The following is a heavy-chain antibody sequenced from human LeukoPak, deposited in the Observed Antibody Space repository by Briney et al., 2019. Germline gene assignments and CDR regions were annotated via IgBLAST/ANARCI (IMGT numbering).Heavy chain of an antibody. Sequence: PGGSLRLSCAASGFTFSSYGMAWVRQVPGKGLEWVSAITGSGASTYYADSVRGRFTISRVNSQSTLYLHLRSLSPEDTAVYYCAKVGRYSYGWTVGPPNVYYFDYWGQGSLVIVSS. J-gene: IGHJ4*02. D-gene: IGHD5-18*01. V-gene: IGHV3-23*01. CDR1: GFTFSSYG. CDR3: AKVGRYSYGWTVGPPNVYYFDY. CDR2: ITGSGAST.